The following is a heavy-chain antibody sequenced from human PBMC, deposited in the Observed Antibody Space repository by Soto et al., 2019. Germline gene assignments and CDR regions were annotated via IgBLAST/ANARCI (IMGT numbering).Heavy chain of an antibody. J-gene: IGHJ6*02. CDR2: IIPVFNAA. CDR1: GGTFGSHT. Sequence: QVQLVQSGAEVKKPGSSVRVSCKVSGGTFGSHTFTWVRQAPGQGLEWMGEIIPVFNAANYAQRFQDRVTITEDRSATTVYLELSRLTSADTATYYCARVGSCLSSSCLYYGMDVWGQGTTVIVSS. V-gene: IGHV1-69*06. D-gene: IGHD2-2*01. CDR3: ARVGSCLSSSCLYYGMDV.